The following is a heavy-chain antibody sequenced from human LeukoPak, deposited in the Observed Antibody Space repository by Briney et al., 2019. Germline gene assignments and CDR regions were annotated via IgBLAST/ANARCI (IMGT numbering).Heavy chain of an antibody. CDR1: GGSFSGYY. Sequence: SETLSLTCAVYGGSFSGYYWSWIRQPPGKGLEWIGEINHSGSTNYNPSLKSRVTISVDTSQNQFSLKLTSVTAADTAVYYCARSEPAIVLVPAATGGFDFWGQGTLVTVSS. D-gene: IGHD2-2*01. V-gene: IGHV4-34*01. CDR3: ARSEPAIVLVPAATGGFDF. J-gene: IGHJ4*02. CDR2: INHSGST.